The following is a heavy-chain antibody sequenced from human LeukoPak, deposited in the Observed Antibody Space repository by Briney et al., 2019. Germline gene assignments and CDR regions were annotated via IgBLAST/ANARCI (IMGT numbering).Heavy chain of an antibody. CDR3: ASSGYSSSRGVRGNSYGMDV. J-gene: IGHJ6*04. D-gene: IGHD5-18*01. V-gene: IGHV1-69*04. CDR1: GGTFSSYG. CDR2: IIPIFGIA. Sequence: SVKVSCKASGGTFSSYGISWVRQAPGQGLEWMGRIIPIFGIANYAQKFQGRVTITADKSTSTAYMELSSLRSEDTAVYYCASSGYSSSRGVRGNSYGMDVWGKGTTVTVSS.